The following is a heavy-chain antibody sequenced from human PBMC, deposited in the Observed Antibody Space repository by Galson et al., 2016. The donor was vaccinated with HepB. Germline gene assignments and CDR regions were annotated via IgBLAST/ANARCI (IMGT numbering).Heavy chain of an antibody. CDR1: GLTSSSFA. J-gene: IGHJ6*02. Sequence: SLRLSCAASGLTSSSFAMSWVRQAPGKGLEWVSGIIGSGGRTWYADSVKGRFSISRDNSKNTLYLQLATLRAEDTAVYYCAKMKGQNYYDYGMDVWGQGTTVTVSS. CDR2: IIGSGGRT. CDR3: AKMKGQNYYDYGMDV. V-gene: IGHV3-23*01.